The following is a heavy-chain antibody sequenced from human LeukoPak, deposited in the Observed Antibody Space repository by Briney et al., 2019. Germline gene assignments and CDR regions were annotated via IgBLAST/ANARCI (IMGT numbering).Heavy chain of an antibody. V-gene: IGHV3-23*01. Sequence: GGSLRLSCAASGFTFSSYGMHWVRQAPGKGLEWVSAISGSGGSTYYADSVKGRFTISRDNSKNTLYLQMNSLRAEDTAVYYCAKVRSSIVVVIYFDYWGQGTLVTVSS. CDR3: AKVRSSIVVVIYFDY. J-gene: IGHJ4*02. D-gene: IGHD3-22*01. CDR2: ISGSGGST. CDR1: GFTFSSYG.